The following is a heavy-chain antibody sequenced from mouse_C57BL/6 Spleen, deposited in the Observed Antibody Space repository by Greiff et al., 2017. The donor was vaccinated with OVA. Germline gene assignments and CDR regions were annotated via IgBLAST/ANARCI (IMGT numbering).Heavy chain of an antibody. D-gene: IGHD2-4*01. CDR1: GYTFTDYY. J-gene: IGHJ1*03. CDR2: IFPGSGST. Sequence: VKVVESGPELVKPGASVKISCKASGYTFTDYYINWVKQRPGQGLEWIGWIFPGSGSTYYNEKFKGKATLTVDKSSSTAYMLLSSLTSEDSAVYFCARRSYDYGGWYFDVWGTGTTVTVSS. CDR3: ARRSYDYGGWYFDV. V-gene: IGHV1-75*01.